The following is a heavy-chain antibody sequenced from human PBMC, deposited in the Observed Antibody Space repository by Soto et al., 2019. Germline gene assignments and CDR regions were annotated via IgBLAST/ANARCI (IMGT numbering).Heavy chain of an antibody. J-gene: IGHJ6*02. CDR3: ARAVQYDILTGYYADYYLYGMDV. D-gene: IGHD3-9*01. Sequence: QVQLVQSGAEVKKPGASVKVSCKASGYTFTSYGISWVRQAPGQGLEWMGWISAYNGNTNYAQKLQGRVTMTTDTSTSTAYMELRSLRSDDTAMYYCARAVQYDILTGYYADYYLYGMDVWGQGTTVTVSS. CDR1: GYTFTSYG. V-gene: IGHV1-18*01. CDR2: ISAYNGNT.